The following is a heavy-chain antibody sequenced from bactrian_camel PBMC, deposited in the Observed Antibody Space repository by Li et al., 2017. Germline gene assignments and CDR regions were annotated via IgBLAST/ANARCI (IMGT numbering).Heavy chain of an antibody. CDR3: AADLYCPVSDGTFRMSGSY. V-gene: IGHV3S53*01. J-gene: IGHJ4*01. CDR2: VANDGTT. D-gene: IGHD2*01. Sequence: HVQLVESGGGSVQAGGSLKLSCTTSGTTDSGYCMAWFRQVPGAEREAVAAVANDGTTTYADSVKGRFTVSKDSAKNTLYLQMDSLKPEDTAMYYCAADLYCPVSDGTFRMSGSYWGQGTQVTVS. CDR1: GTTDSGYC.